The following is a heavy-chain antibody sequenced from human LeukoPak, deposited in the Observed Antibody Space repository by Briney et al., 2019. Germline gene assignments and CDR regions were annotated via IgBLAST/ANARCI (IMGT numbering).Heavy chain of an antibody. CDR2: IYYSGST. D-gene: IGHD1-26*01. Sequence: SETLSLTCTVSGGSISSYYWSWIRQPPGKGLEWIGYIYYSGSTNYNPSLKSRVTISVDTSKNQFSLKLSSVTAADTAVYYCARSGSGSYGHFDYWGQGTLVTVSS. J-gene: IGHJ4*02. V-gene: IGHV4-59*08. CDR1: GGSISSYY. CDR3: ARSGSGSYGHFDY.